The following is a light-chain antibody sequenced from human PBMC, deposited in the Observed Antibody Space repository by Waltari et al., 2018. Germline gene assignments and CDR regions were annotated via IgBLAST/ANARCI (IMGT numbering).Light chain of an antibody. J-gene: IGLJ2*01. CDR2: YRSDSDN. CDR1: SDISIASYR. CDR3: LIWHNNAGL. V-gene: IGLV5-45*01. Sequence: QPVLTQPTSLSASPGASARLTCTLRSDISIASYRIFWYQQKPGSPPRYLLNYRSDSDNHQCSGGPSRFSGSKDASANAVILLISVLQSDDEADYYCLIWHNNAGLFGGGTRLTVL.